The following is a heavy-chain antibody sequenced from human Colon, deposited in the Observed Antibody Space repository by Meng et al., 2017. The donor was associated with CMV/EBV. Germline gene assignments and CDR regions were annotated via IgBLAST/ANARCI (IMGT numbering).Heavy chain of an antibody. D-gene: IGHD2-15*01. CDR1: GFAFSGYG. V-gene: IGHV3-30*02. CDR2: VCYVVTTK. J-gene: IGHJ4*02. CDR3: AKDIGTGTRGYYFDY. Sequence: GGSRRLSCGASGFAFSGYGMHWVRQTPARGRGWVAYVCYVVTTKYYADSVKGRFTISKDNSRNTVYRQMDGLRPDDTGVYDCAKDIGTGTRGYYFDYGGQGALVTVSS.